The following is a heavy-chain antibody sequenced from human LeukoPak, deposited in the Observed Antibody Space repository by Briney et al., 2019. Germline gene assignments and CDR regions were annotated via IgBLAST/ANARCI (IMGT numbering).Heavy chain of an antibody. CDR3: AKGIDIVVVPAAILDY. D-gene: IGHD2-2*01. CDR2: ISGSGGST. CDR1: GFTFSSYA. J-gene: IGHJ4*02. V-gene: IGHV3-23*01. Sequence: GGSLRLSCAASGFTFSSYAMSWVRQAPGKGLKWVSAISGSGGSTYYADSVKGRFTISRDNSKNTLYLQMNSLRAEDTAVYYCAKGIDIVVVPAAILDYWGQGTLVTVSS.